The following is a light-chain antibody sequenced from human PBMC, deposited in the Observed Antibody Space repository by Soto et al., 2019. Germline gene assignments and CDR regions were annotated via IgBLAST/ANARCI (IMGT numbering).Light chain of an antibody. CDR1: SSDVGGYNY. CDR3: SSHAASIILYL. V-gene: IGLV2-8*01. J-gene: IGLJ1*01. Sequence: QSVLTQPPSASGSPGQSVTISCTGTSSDVGGYNYVSWYQQHPGKAPKLMIYEVSKRPSAVPDRFSGSKSGHTASLPVSGLQFEDDAYYYCSSHAASIILYLFGTGTKVT. CDR2: EVS.